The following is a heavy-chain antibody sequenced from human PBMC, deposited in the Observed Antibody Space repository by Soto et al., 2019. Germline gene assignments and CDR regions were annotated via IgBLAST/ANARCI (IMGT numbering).Heavy chain of an antibody. D-gene: IGHD2-8*01. V-gene: IGHV1-46*01. CDR2: INPSGGST. Sequence: QVQLVQSGAEVKKPGASVKISCKASGYTFTSYYMHWVRQAPVQGLEWMGIINPSGGSTNYAQKLQGRVAMTSDASTSTVYMELNSLRSEDTAVYYCARPPYPGCINAVCYPLDYWGQGTLVTVSS. CDR1: GYTFTSYY. CDR3: ARPPYPGCINAVCYPLDY. J-gene: IGHJ4*02.